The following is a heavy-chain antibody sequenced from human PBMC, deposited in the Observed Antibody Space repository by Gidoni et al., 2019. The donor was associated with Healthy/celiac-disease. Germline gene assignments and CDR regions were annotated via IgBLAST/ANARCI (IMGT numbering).Heavy chain of an antibody. Sequence: QVQLQESGPGLVKPSQTLSLTCTVSGGSISRGGYYWSWIRQHPGKGLEWIGYIYYSGSTYYNPSLKSRVTISVDTSKNQFSLKLSSVTAADTAVYYCAREAPPGKGYYYYGMDVWGQGTTVTVSS. CDR3: AREAPPGKGYYYYGMDV. CDR1: GGSISRGGYY. CDR2: IYYSGST. V-gene: IGHV4-31*03. J-gene: IGHJ6*02.